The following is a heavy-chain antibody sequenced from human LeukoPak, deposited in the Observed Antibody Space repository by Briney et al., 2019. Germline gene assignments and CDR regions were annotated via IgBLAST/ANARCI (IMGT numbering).Heavy chain of an antibody. CDR3: ARVLRYYDILTGYYTEAHFDY. J-gene: IGHJ4*02. CDR1: GGSFSSYA. CDR2: IIPIFGTA. V-gene: IGHV1-69*13. Sequence: SVKVSCKASGGSFSSYAISWVRQAPGQGLEWMGGIIPIFGTANYAQKFQGRVTITADESTSTAYMELSRLRSEDTAVYYCARVLRYYDILTGYYTEAHFDYWGQGTLVTVSS. D-gene: IGHD3-9*01.